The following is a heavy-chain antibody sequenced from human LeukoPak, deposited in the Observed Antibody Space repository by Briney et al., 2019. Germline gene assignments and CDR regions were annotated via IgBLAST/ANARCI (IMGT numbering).Heavy chain of an antibody. V-gene: IGHV1-8*01. Sequence: ASVKVSCKASRYPFSTYEINWVRQAPGQGLEWMGWVHPKSGDTAYAQKFQDRVTMTRDTSISTVYMELSSLRSEDTAMYFCTRGPRDDPWGQGTLVTVSS. CDR1: RYPFSTYE. CDR2: VHPKSGDT. J-gene: IGHJ5*02. CDR3: TRGPRDDP.